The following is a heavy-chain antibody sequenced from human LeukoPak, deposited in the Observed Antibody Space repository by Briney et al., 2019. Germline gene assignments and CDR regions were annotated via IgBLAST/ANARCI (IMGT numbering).Heavy chain of an antibody. CDR3: TTDTWYSAGH. V-gene: IGHV3-23*01. D-gene: IGHD2-15*01. CDR2: ITAIDGRT. Sequence: GGSLRLPCVASGFTFSSTTMGWVRQAPGRGLEWVSSITAIDGRTYYADSVRGRFTISRDNSKNTVYLQLNSLRAGDTAIHYCTTDTWYSAGHWGQGTLVTVSS. CDR1: GFTFSSTT. J-gene: IGHJ4*02.